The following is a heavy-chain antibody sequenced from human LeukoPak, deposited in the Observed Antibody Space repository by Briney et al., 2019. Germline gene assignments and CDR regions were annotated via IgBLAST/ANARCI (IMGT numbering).Heavy chain of an antibody. CDR1: GFTFSSYE. CDR3: ARDRRYSSGWQDRGGAFDI. V-gene: IGHV3-48*03. Sequence: GGSLRLSCAASGFTFSSYEMNWVRQAPGKGLEWVSYISSSGSTIYYADSVKGRFTISRDNAKNSLYLQMNSLRAEDTAVYYCARDRRYSSGWQDRGGAFDIWGHGTPGTVSS. D-gene: IGHD6-19*01. CDR2: ISSSGSTI. J-gene: IGHJ3*02.